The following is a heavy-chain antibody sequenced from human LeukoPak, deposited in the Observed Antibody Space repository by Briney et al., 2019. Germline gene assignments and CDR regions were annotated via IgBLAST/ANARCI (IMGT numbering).Heavy chain of an antibody. D-gene: IGHD2-21*01. V-gene: IGHV3-74*01. CDR3: AKAACGSACYYYYDC. J-gene: IGHJ4*02. Sequence: PGGSLRLSCAASGFTFGSYWMHWVRQAPGEGLVWVSRMNSDGSTTNYADSVKGRFTISRDNAKNTLFLQMNSLRAEDTAIYYCAKAACGSACYYYYDCWGQGTLVTVSS. CDR2: MNSDGSTT. CDR1: GFTFGSYW.